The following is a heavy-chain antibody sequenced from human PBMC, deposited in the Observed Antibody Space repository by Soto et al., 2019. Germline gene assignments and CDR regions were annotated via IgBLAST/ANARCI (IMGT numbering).Heavy chain of an antibody. D-gene: IGHD2-8*02. CDR2: IYYSGST. CDR1: GGSISSYF. CDR3: ARDKITGLFDY. Sequence: SETLSLTCTVSGGSISSYFWSWIRQPPGKGLEWIAYIYYSGSTNYNPSLKSRVTISIDTSKNQFSLKLTSVTAADTAVYYCARDKITGLFDYWGQGTLVTVSS. J-gene: IGHJ4*02. V-gene: IGHV4-59*12.